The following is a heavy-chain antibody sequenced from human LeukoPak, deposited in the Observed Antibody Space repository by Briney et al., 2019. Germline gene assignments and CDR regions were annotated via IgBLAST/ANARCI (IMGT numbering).Heavy chain of an antibody. V-gene: IGHV3-7*01. Sequence: GGSLRLSCAVSGLNFNDYWMTWVRQGPGKRLERVANIKEDGSEKYYVDSVKGRFTISRDNAKNSVYLQMNSLRVEDTAVYYCARGRVTPDHWGQGTLVTVSS. CDR3: ARGRVTPDH. J-gene: IGHJ4*02. D-gene: IGHD2-21*02. CDR1: GLNFNDYW. CDR2: IKEDGSEK.